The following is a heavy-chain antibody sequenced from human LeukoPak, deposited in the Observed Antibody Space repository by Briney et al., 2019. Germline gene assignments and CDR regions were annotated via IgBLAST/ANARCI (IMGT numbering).Heavy chain of an antibody. D-gene: IGHD3-16*02. CDR1: GFTFSSYW. Sequence: GGSLRLSCAASGFTFSSYWMQWVLQAPGKGLLWVSRLSPDGSSTTSADSVKGRFTISRDNSKNTLYLQMNSLRAEDTAVYYCAKRDDYIWGSYRYTEGFYFDYWGQGTLVTVSS. V-gene: IGHV3-74*01. CDR3: AKRDDYIWGSYRYTEGFYFDY. J-gene: IGHJ4*02. CDR2: LSPDGSST.